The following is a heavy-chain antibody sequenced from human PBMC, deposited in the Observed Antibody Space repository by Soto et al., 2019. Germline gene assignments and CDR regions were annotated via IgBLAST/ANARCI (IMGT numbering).Heavy chain of an antibody. D-gene: IGHD1-26*01. Sequence: QITLKESGPTLVKPTQTLTLTCTFSGFSLSTSGVGVGWIRQPPGKALEWLALIYWDDDKRYSPSLKSRLTITKDTSKSQVVLTMTNMDPVDTATYYCAHTEELLASALIWGHGTRVTVST. J-gene: IGHJ4*01. CDR3: AHTEELLASALI. CDR2: IYWDDDK. V-gene: IGHV2-5*02. CDR1: GFSLSTSGVG.